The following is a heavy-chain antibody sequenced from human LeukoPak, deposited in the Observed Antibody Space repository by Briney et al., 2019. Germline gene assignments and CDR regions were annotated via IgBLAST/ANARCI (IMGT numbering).Heavy chain of an antibody. V-gene: IGHV4-34*01. J-gene: IGHJ6*02. Sequence: SETLSLTCAVYGGSFSGYYWSWIRQPPGKGLEWIGEINHSGSTNYNPSLKSRVTISVDTSKYQFSLKLSSVTAADTAVYYCARVSPYYYDSSRELGMDVWGQGTTVTVSS. CDR2: INHSGST. D-gene: IGHD3-22*01. CDR3: ARVSPYYYDSSRELGMDV. CDR1: GGSFSGYY.